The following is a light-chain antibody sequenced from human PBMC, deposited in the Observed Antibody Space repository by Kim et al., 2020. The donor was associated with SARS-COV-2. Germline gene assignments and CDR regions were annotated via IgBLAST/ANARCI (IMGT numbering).Light chain of an antibody. J-gene: IGLJ2*01. V-gene: IGLV1-40*01. Sequence: QRVTTACVSSRSNIGASNDIHLYPQRPGTAPKLLIYGNSYRPSGFPDRFSGTKSGTSTSLAITGLQAEDEADYYCQSYDSSLSGSVFGGGTKLTVL. CDR1: RSNIGASND. CDR3: QSYDSSLSGSV. CDR2: GNS.